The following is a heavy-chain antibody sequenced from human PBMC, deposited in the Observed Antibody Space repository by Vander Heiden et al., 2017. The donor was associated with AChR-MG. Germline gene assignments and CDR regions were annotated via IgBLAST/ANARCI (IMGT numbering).Heavy chain of an antibody. CDR1: GFTFSSYE. CDR3: ARDLEPFCSDGACPINY. D-gene: IGHD2-8*01. J-gene: IGHJ4*02. Sequence: EVQLVESGGGWVQPGGSLRLSCVVSGFTFSSYELNWVRQAPGKGLEWVSYISNSGSTIYYADSGKGRFTISRDNAKNTLYLQMNSLRAEDTAVYYCARDLEPFCSDGACPINYWGQGTLVTVSS. CDR2: ISNSGSTI. V-gene: IGHV3-48*03.